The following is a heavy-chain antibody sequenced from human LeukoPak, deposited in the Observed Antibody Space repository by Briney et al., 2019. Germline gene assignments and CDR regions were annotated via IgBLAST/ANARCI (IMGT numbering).Heavy chain of an antibody. J-gene: IGHJ5*02. CDR1: GGSFSGYF. D-gene: IGHD5-24*01. CDR2: IYYSGST. V-gene: IGHV4-34*01. Sequence: PSETLSLTCAVYGGSFSGYFWGWIRQPPGKGLEWIGTIYYSGSTYYNPSLKSRVTISVDSSKNQFSLRLSSVTAAGTAVYYCARESLTWLQSRTSWFDPWGQGTLVTVSS. CDR3: ARESLTWLQSRTSWFDP.